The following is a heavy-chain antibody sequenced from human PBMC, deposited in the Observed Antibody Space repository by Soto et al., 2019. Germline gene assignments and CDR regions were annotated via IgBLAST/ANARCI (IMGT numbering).Heavy chain of an antibody. V-gene: IGHV4-31*03. CDR1: GGSISSGGYY. CDR2: IYYSGST. J-gene: IGHJ4*02. D-gene: IGHD6-13*01. CDR3: ARGIAAAGISETLPNDY. Sequence: SETLSLTCTVSGGSISSGGYYWSWIRQHPGKGLEWIGYIYYSGSTYYNPSLKSRVTISVDTSKNQFSLKLSSVTAADTAVYYCARGIAAAGISETLPNDYWGQGTLVTVSS.